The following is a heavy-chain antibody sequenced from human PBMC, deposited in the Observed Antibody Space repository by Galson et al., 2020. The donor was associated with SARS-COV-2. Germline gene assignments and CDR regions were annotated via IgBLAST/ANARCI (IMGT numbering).Heavy chain of an antibody. CDR2: SGGTTYNT. D-gene: IGHD2-15*01. CDR1: GFSLSDYY. V-gene: IGHV3-11*05. CDR3: ARAGPVVDSVWYYYRGLDV. J-gene: IGHJ6*02. Sequence: KIGESLKISCATSGFSLSDYYMAWIRQAPGKGLEWIIYSGGTTYNTFYTDSVWGRFTISSDDAQKTVFLQMNSLRAEDTAVYYCARAGPVVDSVWYYYRGLDVWGQGTTVIVSS.